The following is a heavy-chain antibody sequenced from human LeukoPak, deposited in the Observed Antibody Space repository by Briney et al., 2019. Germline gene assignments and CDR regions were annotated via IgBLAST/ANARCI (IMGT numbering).Heavy chain of an antibody. CDR2: IWHDGSKK. CDR1: GFTFSTYG. CDR3: AREFGRRYSSSSAPEYFDL. Sequence: GRSLRLSCAASGFTFSTYGMHWVRQAPGKGLEWVAFIWHDGSKKIFADSVKGRFTISRDNSKHTLSLQMSSLRAEDTAVYYCAREFGRRYSSSSAPEYFDLWGRGALVTVYS. J-gene: IGHJ2*01. V-gene: IGHV3-33*01. D-gene: IGHD4-11*01.